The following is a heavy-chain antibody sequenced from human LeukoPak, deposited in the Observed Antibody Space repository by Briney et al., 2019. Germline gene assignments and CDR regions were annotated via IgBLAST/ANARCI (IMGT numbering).Heavy chain of an antibody. V-gene: IGHV3-23*01. CDR3: VRESTSNVIFGMDV. D-gene: IGHD2/OR15-2a*01. J-gene: IGHJ6*02. Sequence: GGSLRLSCAASGFTFSSYAMSWVRQAPGKGLEWVSAISGSGGSTYYADSVKGRFTVSRDNAKNTLYLQLDSLRVEDTAVYFCVRESTSNVIFGMDVWGQGTTVTVSS. CDR2: ISGSGGST. CDR1: GFTFSSYA.